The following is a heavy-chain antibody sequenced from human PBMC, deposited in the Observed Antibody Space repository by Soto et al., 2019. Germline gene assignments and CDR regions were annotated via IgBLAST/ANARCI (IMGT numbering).Heavy chain of an antibody. CDR3: TKEYIVGTTWGYFES. Sequence: QVQLVQSGGGVVQPGRSLRLSCVASGFIFSTYGMHWVRQVPGKGLEWVAHISYDGSNEYYADSVKGRFTVSRDNAKNTMDLQMNGLKTEDTALYYCTKEYIVGTTWGYFESWGQVALVIVSS. CDR1: GFIFSTYG. V-gene: IGHV3-30*18. CDR2: ISYDGSNE. D-gene: IGHD1-1*01. J-gene: IGHJ4*02.